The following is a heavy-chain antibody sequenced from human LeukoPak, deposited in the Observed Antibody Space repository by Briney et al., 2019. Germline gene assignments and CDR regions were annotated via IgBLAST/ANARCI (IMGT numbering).Heavy chain of an antibody. V-gene: IGHV1-18*01. CDR3: AREWTCYYDSSGYPGGNDY. D-gene: IGHD3-22*01. J-gene: IGHJ4*02. CDR1: GYTFTSYG. Sequence: ASVKVSCKASGYTFTSYGISWVRQAPGQGLEWMGWISAYNGNTNYAQKLQGRVTMTTDTSTSTAYMELRSLRSDDTAVYYCAREWTCYYDSSGYPGGNDYWGQGTLVTVSS. CDR2: ISAYNGNT.